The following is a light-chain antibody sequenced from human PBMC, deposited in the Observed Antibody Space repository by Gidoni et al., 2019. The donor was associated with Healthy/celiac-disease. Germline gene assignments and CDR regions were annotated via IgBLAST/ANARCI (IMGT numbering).Light chain of an antibody. V-gene: IGKV2-28*01. CDR2: LGS. J-gene: IGKJ4*01. CDR3: MQALQTPRLT. Sequence: VMTQTPPSLHVTPGEPASISCRSSQSLLNSNGQNYLDWYLQKPGQSPPLLIYLGSIRASWVAERFSGSGSCTDFTLKISRVEAEDVGVYYCMQALQTPRLTFGGGTKVEIK. CDR1: QSLLNSNGQNY.